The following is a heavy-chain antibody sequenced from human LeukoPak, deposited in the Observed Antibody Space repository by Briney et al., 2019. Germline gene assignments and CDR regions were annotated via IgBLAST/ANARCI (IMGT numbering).Heavy chain of an antibody. CDR3: ARHKGTTGYSPFDS. Sequence: PSETLSLTCTVSGDSISSYYWSWIRQPPGKGLEWIGYVYYSGSTNSNPSLKSRVTISVDTSKNQFSLKLSSLTAADTAVYYCARHKGTTGYSPFDSWGQGALVTVSS. CDR1: GDSISSYY. CDR2: VYYSGST. D-gene: IGHD2-15*01. J-gene: IGHJ4*02. V-gene: IGHV4-59*08.